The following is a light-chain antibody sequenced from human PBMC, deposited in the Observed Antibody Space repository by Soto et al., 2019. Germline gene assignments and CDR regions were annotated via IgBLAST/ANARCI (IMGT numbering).Light chain of an antibody. Sequence: EIVMTQSPATLSVSPGERATLSYRASQSVSNNLAWYQQSPGQAPRLLIYGASTRATGIPARFSGSGSGTEFTLTISSLQSEDFAVYYCQHYNNWPYTFGQGTKLEIK. J-gene: IGKJ2*01. CDR2: GAS. CDR1: QSVSNN. CDR3: QHYNNWPYT. V-gene: IGKV3-15*01.